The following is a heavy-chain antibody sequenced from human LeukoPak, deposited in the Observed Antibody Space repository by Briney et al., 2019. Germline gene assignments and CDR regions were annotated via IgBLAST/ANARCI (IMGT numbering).Heavy chain of an antibody. V-gene: IGHV3-30*18. D-gene: IGHD2-2*01. CDR2: ISYDGNYD. J-gene: IGHJ3*01. Sequence: GGSLRLSCRGTGFTFGSYGMHWVRQAPGKGLEWVAVISYDGNYDYYGDSVRGRFSISRDNSKNTVDLEIKSLRPEDTAVYYCAKFSLMVVPAVRPDALDVWGQGTWVTVSS. CDR1: GFTFGSYG. CDR3: AKFSLMVVPAVRPDALDV.